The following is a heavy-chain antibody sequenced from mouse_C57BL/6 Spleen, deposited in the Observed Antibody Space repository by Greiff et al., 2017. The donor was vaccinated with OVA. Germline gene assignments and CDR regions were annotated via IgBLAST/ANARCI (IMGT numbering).Heavy chain of an antibody. V-gene: IGHV2-2*01. CDR3: ARRGGDGAMDY. D-gene: IGHD3-3*01. CDR2: IWSGGST. J-gene: IGHJ4*01. Sequence: QVQLQQSGPGLVQPSQSLSITCTVSGFSLTSYGVHWVRQSPGKGLEWLGVIWSGGSTDYNAAFISRLSISKDNSKSQVFFKMNSLQADDTSIDYCARRGGDGAMDYWGQGTSVTVSS. CDR1: GFSLTSYG.